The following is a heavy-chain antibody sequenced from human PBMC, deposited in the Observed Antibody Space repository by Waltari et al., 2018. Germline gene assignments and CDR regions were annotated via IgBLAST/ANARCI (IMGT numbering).Heavy chain of an antibody. Sequence: EVQLVESGGGLVQPGGSLRLSCAASGFTFSSYSMNWVRQAPGKGLEWVSYISSSSSTIYYADSVKGRFTISRDNAKNSLYLQMNSLRAEDTAIYYCAKNLLSSGSYDGGNHWGQGTLVTVSS. CDR2: ISSSSSTI. J-gene: IGHJ5*02. D-gene: IGHD3-10*01. CDR1: GFTFSSYS. CDR3: AKNLLSSGSYDGGNH. V-gene: IGHV3-48*01.